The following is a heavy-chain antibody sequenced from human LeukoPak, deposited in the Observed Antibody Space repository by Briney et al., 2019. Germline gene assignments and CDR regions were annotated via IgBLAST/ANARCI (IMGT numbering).Heavy chain of an antibody. CDR1: GFTFSNYW. CDR3: AREGSIAARGLTYYYFDY. CDR2: IKTDGSEK. Sequence: GGSLRLSCEGSGFTFSNYWMGWVRQAPGKGLQWVANIKTDGSEKYYVDSVKGRFTISRDNAKNSLYLQMNSLRAEDTAVYYCAREGSIAARGLTYYYFDYWGQGTLVTVSS. V-gene: IGHV3-7*01. D-gene: IGHD6-6*01. J-gene: IGHJ4*02.